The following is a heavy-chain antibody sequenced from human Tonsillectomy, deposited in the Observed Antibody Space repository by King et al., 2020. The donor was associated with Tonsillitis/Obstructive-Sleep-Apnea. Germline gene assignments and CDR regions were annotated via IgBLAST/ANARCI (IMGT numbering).Heavy chain of an antibody. CDR3: AKAQLVTTSPGMDV. V-gene: IGHV3-23*04. CDR1: GFTFSSYA. CDR2: ISGSGGST. Sequence: VQLVESGGGLVQPGGSLRLSCAASGFTFSSYAMTWVRQAPGKGLEWVSAISGSGGSTYYADSVKGRFTISRDNSKNTLYVQMNSLRAEDTAVYYCAKAQLVTTSPGMDVWGKGTTVTVSS. J-gene: IGHJ6*04. D-gene: IGHD4-17*01.